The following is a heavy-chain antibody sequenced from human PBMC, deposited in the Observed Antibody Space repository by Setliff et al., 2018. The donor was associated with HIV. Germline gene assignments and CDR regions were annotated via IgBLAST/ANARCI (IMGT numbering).Heavy chain of an antibody. CDR3: ARGAIVPAAMVSRYNYYGMDV. CDR1: GGTFSTYA. Sequence: ASVKVSCKASGGTFSTYAISWVRQAPGQGLEWMGGIIPIFGTANYDQRFQGRVTMTTDTSTSTAYMELRSLRSDDAAVYFCARGAIVPAAMVSRYNYYGMDVWGQGTTVTVSS. V-gene: IGHV1-69*05. D-gene: IGHD2-2*01. CDR2: IIPIFGTA. J-gene: IGHJ6*02.